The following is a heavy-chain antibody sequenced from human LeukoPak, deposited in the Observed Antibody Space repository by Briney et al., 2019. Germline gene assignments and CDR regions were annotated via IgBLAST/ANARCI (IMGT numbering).Heavy chain of an antibody. Sequence: PSETLSLTCTVSGGSVSSGDYYWSWIRQHPGKGLEWIGYIYYSGSTYYNPSLKSRVTISVDTSKNQFSLKLSSVTAADTAVHYCARDPVVVAATQDAFGIWGQGTMVTVSS. CDR3: ARDPVVVAATQDAFGI. D-gene: IGHD2-15*01. J-gene: IGHJ3*02. CDR1: GGSVSSGDYY. V-gene: IGHV4-31*03. CDR2: IYYSGST.